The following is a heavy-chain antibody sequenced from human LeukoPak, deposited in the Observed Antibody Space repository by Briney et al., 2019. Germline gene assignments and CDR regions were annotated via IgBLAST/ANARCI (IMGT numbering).Heavy chain of an antibody. CDR1: GASISNSGYA. J-gene: IGHJ4*02. D-gene: IGHD3-22*01. CDR2: INHSGST. Sequence: PSETLSLTCTVSGASISNSGYAWAWIRQPPGKGLEWIGEINHSGSTNYNPSLKSRVTISVDTSKNQFSLKLSSVTAADTAVYFCARGPPTDYYDSSGFYYVFDYWGQGTLVTVSS. CDR3: ARGPPTDYYDSSGFYYVFDY. V-gene: IGHV4-39*07.